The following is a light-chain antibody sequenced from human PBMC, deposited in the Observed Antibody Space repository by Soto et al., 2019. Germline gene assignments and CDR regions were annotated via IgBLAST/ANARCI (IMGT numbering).Light chain of an antibody. CDR2: KAS. J-gene: IGKJ1*01. Sequence: DIQMTQSPSTLSASVGDRVTITCRASQSISSWLAWYQQKPGRAPKLLIYKASSLESGVPSRFSGSGSGTEFTLTISSLQPDDFATYYCQQYNSQWTFGQGTTVEFK. CDR1: QSISSW. CDR3: QQYNSQWT. V-gene: IGKV1-5*03.